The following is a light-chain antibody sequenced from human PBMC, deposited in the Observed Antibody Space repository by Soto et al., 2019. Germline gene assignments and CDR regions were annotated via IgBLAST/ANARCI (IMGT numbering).Light chain of an antibody. CDR1: QSLVYSDGNIY. CDR3: MQGSHWPPT. CDR2: KVS. V-gene: IGKV2-30*01. Sequence: DVVVTQSPLSLPVTLGQPASISCRSSQSLVYSDGNIYLNLIQQRPGQSPRRLLYKVSNRDSGVPDRCSGSGSGTDFTLRIRRVEAEYVGIYYCMQGSHWPPTFGQGTKVEIK. J-gene: IGKJ1*01.